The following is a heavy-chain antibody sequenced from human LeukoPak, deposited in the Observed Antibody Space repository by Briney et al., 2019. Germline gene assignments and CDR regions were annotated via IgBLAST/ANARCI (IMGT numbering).Heavy chain of an antibody. CDR3: ASHTMIVVADDY. CDR1: GFTFSSYA. V-gene: IGHV3-7*01. CDR2: IKQDGSEK. J-gene: IGHJ4*02. Sequence: AGGSLRLSCAPSGFTFSSYAMRWVRQAPGKGLEWVANIKQDGSEKYYVDSVKGRFTISRDNAKNSLYLQMNSLRAEDTAVYYCASHTMIVVADDYWGQGTLVTVSS. D-gene: IGHD3-22*01.